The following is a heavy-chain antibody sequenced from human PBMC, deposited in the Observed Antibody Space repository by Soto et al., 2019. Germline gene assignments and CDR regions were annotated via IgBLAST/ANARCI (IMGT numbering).Heavy chain of an antibody. Sequence: QVQLVESGGGVVQPGRSLRLSCAASGFTFSSYGMHWVRQAPGKGLEWVAVIWYDGSNKYYADSVKGRFTISRDNSKNTLYLQMNSLRAEDTAVYYCVRGGSPIQSRYGMDVWGQGTTVTVSS. D-gene: IGHD1-26*01. CDR1: GFTFSSYG. CDR3: VRGGSPIQSRYGMDV. CDR2: IWYDGSNK. V-gene: IGHV3-33*01. J-gene: IGHJ6*02.